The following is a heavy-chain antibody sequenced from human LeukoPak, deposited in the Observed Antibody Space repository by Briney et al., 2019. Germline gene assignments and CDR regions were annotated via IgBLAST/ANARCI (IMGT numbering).Heavy chain of an antibody. CDR1: GGSISSGGYS. D-gene: IGHD3-10*01. V-gene: IGHV4-30-4*07. J-gene: IGHJ5*02. CDR2: IYYSGST. CDR3: ARDGVGRGWFDP. Sequence: SETLSLTCAVSGGSISSGGYSWSWIRQPPGKGLEWIGYIYYSGSTYYNPSLKSRVTISVDTSKNQFSLKLSSVTAADTAVYYCARDGVGRGWFDPWGQGTLVTVSS.